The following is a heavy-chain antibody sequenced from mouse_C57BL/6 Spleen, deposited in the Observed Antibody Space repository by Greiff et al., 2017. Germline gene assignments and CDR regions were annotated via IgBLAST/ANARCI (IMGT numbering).Heavy chain of an antibody. CDR1: GFTFSSYA. V-gene: IGHV5-4*03. J-gene: IGHJ1*03. Sequence: EVKLMESGGGLVKPGGSLKLSCAASGFTFSSYAMSWVRQTPEKRLEWVATISDGGSYTYYPDNVKGRFTISRDNAKNNLYLQMSHLKSEDTAMYYCARGVTTVVATRKYWYFDVWGTGTTVTVSS. D-gene: IGHD1-1*01. CDR3: ARGVTTVVATRKYWYFDV. CDR2: ISDGGSYT.